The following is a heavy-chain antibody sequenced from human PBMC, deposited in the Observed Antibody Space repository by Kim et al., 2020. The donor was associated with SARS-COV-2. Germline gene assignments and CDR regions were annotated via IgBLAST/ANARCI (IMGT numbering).Heavy chain of an antibody. CDR1: GFTFSSYG. CDR3: AKIVSTVVNGGQTFDY. CDR2: ISYDGSNK. V-gene: IGHV3-30*18. Sequence: GGSLRLSCAASGFTFSSYGMHWVRQAPGKGLEWVAVISYDGSNKYYADSVKGRFTISRDNSKNTLYLQMNSLRAEDTAVYYCAKIVSTVVNGGQTFDYWGQGTLVTVSS. J-gene: IGHJ4*02. D-gene: IGHD4-17*01.